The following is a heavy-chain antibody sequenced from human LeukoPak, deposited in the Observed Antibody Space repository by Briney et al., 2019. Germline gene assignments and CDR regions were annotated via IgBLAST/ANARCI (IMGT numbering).Heavy chain of an antibody. CDR2: ISDWGGGT. V-gene: IGHV3-23*01. Sequence: PGGSLRLSCLASGFIFINYFMSWVRQDPGKGLEWVSSISDWGGGTHYADSVKGRFTISRDNAKNTVSLQMNSLRTEDTAIYYCARRADSGTPYFDYWAQETLVIVSS. CDR3: ARRADSGTPYFDY. J-gene: IGHJ4*02. D-gene: IGHD6-13*01. CDR1: GFIFINYF.